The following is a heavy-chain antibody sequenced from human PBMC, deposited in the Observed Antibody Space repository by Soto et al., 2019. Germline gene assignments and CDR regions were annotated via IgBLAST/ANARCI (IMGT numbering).Heavy chain of an antibody. V-gene: IGHV3-21*01. CDR3: ARYDSSGYYYFDY. J-gene: IGHJ4*02. Sequence: LRLSCAASGFTFSSYSMNWVRQAPGKGLEWVSSISSSSSYIYYADSVKGRFTISRDNAKDSLYLQMNSLRAEDTAVYYCARYDSSGYYYFDYWGQGTLVTVSS. CDR2: ISSSSSYI. D-gene: IGHD3-22*01. CDR1: GFTFSSYS.